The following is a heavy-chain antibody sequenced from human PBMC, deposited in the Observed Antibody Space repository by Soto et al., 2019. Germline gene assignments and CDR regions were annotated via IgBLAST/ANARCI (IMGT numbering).Heavy chain of an antibody. CDR1: GASIGTGAYY. V-gene: IGHV4-31*03. CDR2: IYYTGST. Sequence: QVQLQESGPGLVKPSQTLSLTCTVSGASIGTGAYYWSWIRQHPGKGLEYIGYIYYTGSTYYNPSLKSRITLSVDTSKNQFSLTLTSVTAADTAVYYCARSSLTSDYYFDSWGQGILVTVSS. CDR3: ARSSLTSDYYFDS. J-gene: IGHJ4*02. D-gene: IGHD2-15*01.